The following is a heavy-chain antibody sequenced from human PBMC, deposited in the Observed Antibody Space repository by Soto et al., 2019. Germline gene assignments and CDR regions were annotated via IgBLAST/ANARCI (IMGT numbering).Heavy chain of an antibody. CDR3: AKDAVYNDGLWLMDH. V-gene: IGHV3-23*05. Sequence: GRLGSSTSASGHRLSSRLMGRVPRSPVKGLECVSGIYGSGRGIEYADSVKGRFTISRDNSKNTVYLQMTDLRADDTAVYYCAKDAVYNDGLWLMDHWGQGTQVPGS. J-gene: IGHJ4*02. D-gene: IGHD2-21*01. CDR1: GHRLSSRL. CDR2: IYGSGRGI.